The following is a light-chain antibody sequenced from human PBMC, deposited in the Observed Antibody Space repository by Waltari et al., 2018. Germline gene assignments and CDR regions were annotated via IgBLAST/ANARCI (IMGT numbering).Light chain of an antibody. J-gene: IGLJ3*02. CDR3: AAWDDSLRAVV. V-gene: IGLV1-36*01. CDR2: YDD. Sequence: QSVLTQPPSVPEAPRQRVTISCSGSSSNIGNNAVNWYQQYPGKAPKLLTYYDDLMVTGVSDGVSGSKSGTAASLAIGGLQPEDEADYYCAAWDDSLRAVVFGGGTKLTVL. CDR1: SSNIGNNA.